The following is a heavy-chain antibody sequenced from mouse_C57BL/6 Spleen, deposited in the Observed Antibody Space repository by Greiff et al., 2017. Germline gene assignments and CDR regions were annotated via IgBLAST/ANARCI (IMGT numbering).Heavy chain of an antibody. CDR2: IDPETGGT. J-gene: IGHJ3*01. CDR3: ERFAGRGLQFGC. Sequence: VQLQQSGAELVRPGASVTLSCKASGYTFTDYEMHWVKQTPVHGLEWIGAIDPETGGTAYTQKFKGKAILTADKASSTAYMELRSLTSEESAVYYCERFAGRGLQFGCWGQGTMVTVAA. V-gene: IGHV1-15*01. D-gene: IGHD1-1*01. CDR1: GYTFTDYE.